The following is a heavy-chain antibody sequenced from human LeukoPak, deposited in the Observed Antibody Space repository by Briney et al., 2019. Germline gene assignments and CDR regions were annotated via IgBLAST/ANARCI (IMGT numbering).Heavy chain of an antibody. CDR2: FYTSGST. CDR1: GGSISSYY. V-gene: IGHV4-4*07. D-gene: IGHD5-24*01. CDR3: ARDRYNYHFDY. J-gene: IGHJ4*02. Sequence: SETLSLTCTFSGGSISSYYWSWLRQPVGKGLEWIGRFYTSGSTYYNPSLKSRVTMSVDTSKNHFSLKLSSVTAADTALYYCARDRYNYHFDYWGQGTLVTVSS.